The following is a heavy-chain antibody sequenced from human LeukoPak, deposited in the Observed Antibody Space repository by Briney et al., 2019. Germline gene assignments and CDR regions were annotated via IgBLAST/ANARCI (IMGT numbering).Heavy chain of an antibody. CDR1: GFTFSSYS. D-gene: IGHD6-13*01. J-gene: IGHJ4*02. CDR2: ISSSSSYI. V-gene: IGHV3-21*01. Sequence: GGSLRLSCAASGFTFSSYSMNWVRQAPWKGLEWVSSISSSSSYIYYADSVKGRFTISRDNAKNSLYLQMNSLRAEDTAVYYCARARSAGTFDYWGQGTLVTVSS. CDR3: ARARSAGTFDY.